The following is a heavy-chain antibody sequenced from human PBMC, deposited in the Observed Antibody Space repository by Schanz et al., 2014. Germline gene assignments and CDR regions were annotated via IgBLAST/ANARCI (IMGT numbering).Heavy chain of an antibody. J-gene: IGHJ4*02. CDR1: GFTFSSYG. Sequence: QGQLVESGGGVVQPGKSLRLSCAASGFTFSSYGMHWVRQAPGKGLEWVAVIWYDGSNKYYADSVKGRFTISRDNSKNTLYLQMNSLRAEDTAVYYCAKVRYSSGWRGDYFDEWGQGTLVTVAS. D-gene: IGHD6-25*01. CDR2: IWYDGSNK. CDR3: AKVRYSSGWRGDYFDE. V-gene: IGHV3-33*06.